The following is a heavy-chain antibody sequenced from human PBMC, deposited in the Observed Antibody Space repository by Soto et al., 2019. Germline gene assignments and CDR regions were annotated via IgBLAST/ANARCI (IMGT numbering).Heavy chain of an antibody. CDR1: GGSFSGYY. V-gene: IGHV4-34*01. Sequence: SETLSLTCAVYGGSFSGYYWSWIRQPPGKGLEWIGEINHSGSTNYNPSLKSRVTISVDTSKNQFSLKLSSVTAADTAVYYCASLGDTLGYCSSTSCYLATAGYGMDVWGQGTTVTVSS. J-gene: IGHJ6*02. CDR2: INHSGST. CDR3: ASLGDTLGYCSSTSCYLATAGYGMDV. D-gene: IGHD2-2*01.